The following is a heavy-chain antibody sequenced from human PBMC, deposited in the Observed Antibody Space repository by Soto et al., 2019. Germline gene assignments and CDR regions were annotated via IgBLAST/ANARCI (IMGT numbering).Heavy chain of an antibody. Sequence: GGSLRLSCAASGFTFSSYAMSWVRQAPGKGLEWVSAISGSGGSTYYADSVKGRFTISRDNSKNTLYLQMNSLRAEDTAVYYCAKKLSHKDSSSWSDYYYYGMDVWGQGTTVTVSS. D-gene: IGHD6-13*01. J-gene: IGHJ6*02. CDR1: GFTFSSYA. CDR2: ISGSGGST. CDR3: AKKLSHKDSSSWSDYYYYGMDV. V-gene: IGHV3-23*01.